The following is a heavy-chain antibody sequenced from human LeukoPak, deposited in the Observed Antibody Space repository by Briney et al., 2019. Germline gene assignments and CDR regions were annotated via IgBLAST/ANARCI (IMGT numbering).Heavy chain of an antibody. V-gene: IGHV3-48*04. Sequence: GGSLRLSCAASGFTLGSFSMNCVRQAPGKGLGWVSYISSGSSTIDYADSVQGRFTISRDNAKNSLYLQMNSLRAEDTAVYYCARWGGTAMVKTFDYWGQGTLVTVSS. J-gene: IGHJ4*02. CDR3: ARWGGTAMVKTFDY. D-gene: IGHD5-18*01. CDR2: ISSGSSTI. CDR1: GFTLGSFS.